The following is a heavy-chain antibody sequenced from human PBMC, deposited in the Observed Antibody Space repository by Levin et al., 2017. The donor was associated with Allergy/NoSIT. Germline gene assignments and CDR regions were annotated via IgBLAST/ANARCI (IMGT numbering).Heavy chain of an antibody. CDR2: ISPDGRDQ. D-gene: IGHD2/OR15-2a*01. V-gene: IGHV3-30*04. Sequence: GESLKISCAASGFMFSAHAMHWVRQPPGKGPEWIAIISPDGRDQHYAGSMRGRFRITRDNSKNTLYWQVDSLSAEDTAAYYCARDFSWNFDYWGQGTVVIVSS. CDR1: GFMFSAHA. J-gene: IGHJ4*02. CDR3: ARDFSWNFDY.